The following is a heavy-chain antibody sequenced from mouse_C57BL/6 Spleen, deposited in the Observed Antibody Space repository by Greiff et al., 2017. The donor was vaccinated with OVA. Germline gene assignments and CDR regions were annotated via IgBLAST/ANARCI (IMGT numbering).Heavy chain of an antibody. CDR1: GYTFTSYW. V-gene: IGHV1-69*01. Sequence: VQLQQPGAELVMPGASVKLSCKASGYTFTSYWMHWVKQRPGQGLEWIGEIDPSDSYTNYNQKFKGKSTLTVDKSSSTAYMQLSSLTSEDSAVYYCARRVTGKGYFDYWGQGTTLTVSS. D-gene: IGHD4-1*01. CDR2: IDPSDSYT. CDR3: ARRVTGKGYFDY. J-gene: IGHJ2*01.